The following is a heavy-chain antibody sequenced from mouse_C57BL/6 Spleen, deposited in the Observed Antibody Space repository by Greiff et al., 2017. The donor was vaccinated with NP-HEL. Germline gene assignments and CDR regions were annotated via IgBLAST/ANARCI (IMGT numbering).Heavy chain of an antibody. CDR3: ARQDSNDYAMDY. D-gene: IGHD2-5*01. Sequence: EVKLVESGGDLVKPGGSLKLSCAASGFTFSSYGMSWVRQTPDKRLEWVATISSGGSYTYSPDSVKGRFTISRDNAKNTLYLQMSSLKSEDTAMYYCARQDSNDYAMDYWGQGTSVTVSS. J-gene: IGHJ4*01. V-gene: IGHV5-6*01. CDR1: GFTFSSYG. CDR2: ISSGGSYT.